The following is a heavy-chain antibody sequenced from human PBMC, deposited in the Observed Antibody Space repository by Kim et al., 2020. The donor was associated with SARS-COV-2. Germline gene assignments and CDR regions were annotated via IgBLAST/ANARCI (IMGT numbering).Heavy chain of an antibody. D-gene: IGHD3-10*01. CDR3: ARESIYGSGSYYPSSIDY. CDR2: ISSSGSTI. J-gene: IGHJ4*02. V-gene: IGHV3-48*03. Sequence: GGSLRLSCAASGFTFSSYEMNWVRQAPGKGLEWVSYISSSGSTIYYADSVKGRFTISRDNAKNSLYLQMNSLRAEDTAVYYCARESIYGSGSYYPSSIDYWGQGTLVTVSS. CDR1: GFTFSSYE.